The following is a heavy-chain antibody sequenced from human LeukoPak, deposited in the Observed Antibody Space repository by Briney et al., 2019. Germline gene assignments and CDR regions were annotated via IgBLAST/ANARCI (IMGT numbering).Heavy chain of an antibody. CDR2: IYYSGST. CDR1: GGSISSGGYY. V-gene: IGHV4-31*03. J-gene: IGHJ6*02. D-gene: IGHD2/OR15-2a*01. Sequence: SQTLSLTCTVSGGSISSGGYYWSWIRQHPGKGLEWIGYIYYSGSTYYNPSLKSRVTISVDTSKNQFSLKLSSVTAADTAAYYCARGVTVYYYGMDVWGQGTTVTVSS. CDR3: ARGVTVYYYGMDV.